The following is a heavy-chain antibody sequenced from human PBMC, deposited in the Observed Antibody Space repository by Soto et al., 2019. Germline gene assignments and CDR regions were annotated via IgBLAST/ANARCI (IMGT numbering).Heavy chain of an antibody. D-gene: IGHD2-2*01. Sequence: QGQLVQSGVEVKKPGASVKVSCSASGNTFTNFGVTWVRQAPGQGLGWLGWISPYTDDPSYAQKFQGRVTMSIDTSKSTAYLDLRSLKSDDTAVYDCARVIPGAEAWFHPWGQGTLVTVSS. CDR3: ARVIPGAEAWFHP. CDR2: ISPYTDDP. V-gene: IGHV1-18*01. J-gene: IGHJ5*02. CDR1: GNTFTNFG.